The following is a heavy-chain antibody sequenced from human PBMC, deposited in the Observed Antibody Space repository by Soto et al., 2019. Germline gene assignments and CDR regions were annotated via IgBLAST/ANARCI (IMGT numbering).Heavy chain of an antibody. Sequence: KTSETLSLTCAVYGGSFSGYYWSWIRQPPGKGLEWIGEINHSGSTNYNPSLKSRVTISVDTSKNQFSLKLSSVTAADTAVYYCARGRSLYVWGSYRCDYWGQGTLVTVSS. CDR1: GGSFSGYY. CDR3: ARGRSLYVWGSYRCDY. J-gene: IGHJ4*02. D-gene: IGHD3-16*02. CDR2: INHSGST. V-gene: IGHV4-34*01.